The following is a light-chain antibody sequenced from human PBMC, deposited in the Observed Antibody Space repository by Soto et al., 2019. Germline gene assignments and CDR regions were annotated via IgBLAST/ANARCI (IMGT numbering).Light chain of an antibody. CDR2: EDT. J-gene: IGLJ3*02. CDR3: CSYAGSTTWV. Sequence: QSALTQPASVSGSPGQSITISCTGTSSDVGSYNLVSWYQHHPTKAPKLMIYEDTKRPSGISNRFSGSTSGNTASLTISGLQAEDEADYYCCSYAGSTTWVFGGGTKLTVL. V-gene: IGLV2-23*01. CDR1: SSDVGSYNL.